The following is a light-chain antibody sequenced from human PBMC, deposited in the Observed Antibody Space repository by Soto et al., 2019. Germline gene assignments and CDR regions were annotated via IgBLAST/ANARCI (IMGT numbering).Light chain of an antibody. Sequence: QSALTHPPSASGSPRQSVTISCTGTSSDVGAYNYVSWYQQHAGKAPKLVIYEVTKRPSGVPDRFSGSKSANTASLTVSGLQAEDEADYYCSSFASSNTWVFGGGTKLTVL. J-gene: IGLJ3*02. CDR3: SSFASSNTWV. V-gene: IGLV2-8*01. CDR2: EVT. CDR1: SSDVGAYNY.